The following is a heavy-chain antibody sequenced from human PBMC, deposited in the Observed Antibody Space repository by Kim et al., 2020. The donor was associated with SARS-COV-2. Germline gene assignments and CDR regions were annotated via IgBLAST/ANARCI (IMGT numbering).Heavy chain of an antibody. CDR2: INGGNGNR. V-gene: IGHV1-3*01. D-gene: IGHD6-13*01. CDR1: GYTFTSYA. J-gene: IGHJ4*02. Sequence: ASVKVSCKASGYTFTSYAMHWVRQAPGQRLEWMGWINGGNGNRKYSQKFQGRVTITRDTSASTAYMELRSLNPEDTAVYYCARGPLSAAGDYWGPGTLVT. CDR3: ARGPLSAAGDY.